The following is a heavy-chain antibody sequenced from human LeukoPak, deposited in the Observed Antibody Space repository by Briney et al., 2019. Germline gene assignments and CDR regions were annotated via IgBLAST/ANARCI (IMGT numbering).Heavy chain of an antibody. CDR1: GYTFTGYY. J-gene: IGHJ6*02. V-gene: IGHV1-18*04. D-gene: IGHD5-12*01. CDR3: ARDVYSGYGGYYYYYYGMDV. CDR2: ISAYNGNT. Sequence: GASVKVSCKASGYTFTGYYMHWVRQAPGQGLEWMGWISAYNGNTNYAQKLQGRVTMTTDTSTSTAYMELRSLRSDDTAVYYCARDVYSGYGGYYYYYYGMDVWGQGTTVTVSS.